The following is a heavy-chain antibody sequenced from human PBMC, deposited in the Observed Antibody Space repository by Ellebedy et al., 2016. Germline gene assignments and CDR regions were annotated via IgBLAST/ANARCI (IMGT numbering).Heavy chain of an antibody. CDR3: ARTIAAAGIDY. D-gene: IGHD6-13*01. J-gene: IGHJ4*02. CDR2: IYYSGST. CDR1: GGSISSYY. V-gene: IGHV4-59*01. Sequence: SETLSLXCTVSGGSISSYYWSWIRQPPGKGLEWIGYIYYSGSTNYNPSLKSRVTISVDTSKNQFSLKLSSVTAADTAVYYCARTIAAAGIDYWGQGTLVTVSS.